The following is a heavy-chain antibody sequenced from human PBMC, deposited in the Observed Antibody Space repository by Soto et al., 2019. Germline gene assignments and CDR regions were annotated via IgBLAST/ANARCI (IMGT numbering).Heavy chain of an antibody. Sequence: SVKVSCKASGGTFSSYAISWVRQAPGQGLEWMGGIIPIFGTANYAQKFQGRVTITADESTSTAYMELSSLRSEDTAVYYCARIEYSRSSPPAYWGQGTLVTVSS. V-gene: IGHV1-69*13. D-gene: IGHD6-6*01. CDR1: GGTFSSYA. CDR2: IIPIFGTA. CDR3: ARIEYSRSSPPAY. J-gene: IGHJ1*01.